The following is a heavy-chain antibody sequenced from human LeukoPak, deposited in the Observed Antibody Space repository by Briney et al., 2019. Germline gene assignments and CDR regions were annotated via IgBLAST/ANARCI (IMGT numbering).Heavy chain of an antibody. CDR3: ACRITMVRGIITS. V-gene: IGHV3-23*01. D-gene: IGHD3-10*01. CDR2: ISDSGGDT. Sequence: HTGGSLRLSCAASGFTFSSFPMSWVRQPPGNGLEWVSVISDSGGDTHYADSVKGRFVISRDNSKNTVSLQMSSLRAEDTAVYYCACRITMVRGIITSWGQGTLVTVSS. J-gene: IGHJ4*01. CDR1: GFTFSSFP.